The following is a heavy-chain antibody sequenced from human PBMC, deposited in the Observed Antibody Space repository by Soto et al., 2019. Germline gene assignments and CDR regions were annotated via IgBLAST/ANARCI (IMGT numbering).Heavy chain of an antibody. CDR1: GFTFSRYW. CDR3: AKDRLWGQGDY. CDR2: INTDGTNT. Sequence: EVQLVESGGGLVQPGGSLRLSCAVSGFTFSRYWMHWFRQDPGNGLVWVSSINTDGTNTQYADSVRARFTVSRDNAKNTVYLQMISLRSEDTAVYYCAKDRLWGQGDYWGQGTLVVVSS. J-gene: IGHJ4*02. V-gene: IGHV3-74*03. D-gene: IGHD3-16*01.